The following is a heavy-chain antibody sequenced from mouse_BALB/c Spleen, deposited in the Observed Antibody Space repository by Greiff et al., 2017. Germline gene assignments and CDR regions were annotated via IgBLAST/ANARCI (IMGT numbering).Heavy chain of an antibody. Sequence: EVKLQQSGPELVKPGASVKMSCKASGYTFTSYVMHWVKQKPGQGLEWIGYINPYNDGTKYNEKFKGKATLTSDKSSSTAYMELSSLTSEDSAVYYCARFTTVRSYAMDYWGQGTSVTVSS. CDR3: ARFTTVRSYAMDY. D-gene: IGHD1-1*01. V-gene: IGHV1-14*01. CDR2: INPYNDGT. CDR1: GYTFTSYV. J-gene: IGHJ4*01.